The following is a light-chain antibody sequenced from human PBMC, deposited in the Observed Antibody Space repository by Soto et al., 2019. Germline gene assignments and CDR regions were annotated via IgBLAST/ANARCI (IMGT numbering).Light chain of an antibody. CDR3: CSYAGEYKYV. Sequence: QSALTQPASVSGSPGQSITISCTGTSSDIGGYNYVSWYQQYPGKAPNLIIYEVTNRPSGISYRFSASKSGNTASLTISGLQAEDEADYYCCSYAGEYKYVFGSGTKVTVL. CDR2: EVT. J-gene: IGLJ1*01. V-gene: IGLV2-14*01. CDR1: SSDIGGYNY.